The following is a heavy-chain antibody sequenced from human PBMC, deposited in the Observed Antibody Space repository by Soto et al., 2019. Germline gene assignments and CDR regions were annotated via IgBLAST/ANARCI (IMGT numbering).Heavy chain of an antibody. V-gene: IGHV3-9*01. CDR1: GFTFDDYA. CDR2: ISWNSGSI. Sequence: SLRLSCAASGFTFDDYAMHWVRQAPGKGLEWVSGISWNSGSIGYADSVKGRFTISRDNAKNSLYLQMNSLRAEDTALYYCAKALSSIAARESGIYYYYGVDVWGQGTTVTVSS. D-gene: IGHD6-6*01. CDR3: AKALSSIAARESGIYYYYGVDV. J-gene: IGHJ6*02.